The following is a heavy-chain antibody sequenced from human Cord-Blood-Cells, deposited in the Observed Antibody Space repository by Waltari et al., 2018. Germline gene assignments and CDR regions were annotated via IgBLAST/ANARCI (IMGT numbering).Heavy chain of an antibody. CDR3: ARLRVYYDSSGFDY. CDR2: IDPGHSDT. D-gene: IGHD3-22*01. Sequence: EVQLVQSGAEVKKPGESLKSSRKGPGYTSTSSWNGVVRTTPGKGLEWMGIIDPGHSDTIYSPSFQGQVTISADKSISTAYLQWSSLKASDTAMYYCARLRVYYDSSGFDYWGQGTLVTVSS. J-gene: IGHJ4*02. CDR1: GYTSTSSW. V-gene: IGHV5-51*01.